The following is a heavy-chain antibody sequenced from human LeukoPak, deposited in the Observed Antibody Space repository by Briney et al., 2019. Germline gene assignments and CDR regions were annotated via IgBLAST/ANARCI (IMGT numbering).Heavy chain of an antibody. CDR3: AGDDSSGYYTN. Sequence: GASVKVSCKASGYTFTGYYMHWVRQAPGQGLEWMGWINPNSGGTNYAQKFQGRVTMTTDTSTSTAYMELRSLRSDDTAVYYCAGDDSSGYYTNWGQGTLVTVSS. V-gene: IGHV1-2*02. D-gene: IGHD3-22*01. CDR1: GYTFTGYY. J-gene: IGHJ4*02. CDR2: INPNSGGT.